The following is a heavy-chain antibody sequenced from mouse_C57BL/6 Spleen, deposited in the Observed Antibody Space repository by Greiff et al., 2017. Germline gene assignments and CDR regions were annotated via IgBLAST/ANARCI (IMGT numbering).Heavy chain of an antibody. CDR1: GFTFSSYT. Sequence: EVMLVESGGGLVKPGGSLKLSCAASGFTFSSYTMSWVRQTPEKRLEWVATISGGGGNTYYPDSVKGRFTISRDNAKNTLYLQRSSLRSEDTALYYCASFAGYFDYWGQGTTLTVSS. J-gene: IGHJ2*01. CDR3: ASFAGYFDY. CDR2: ISGGGGNT. V-gene: IGHV5-9*01.